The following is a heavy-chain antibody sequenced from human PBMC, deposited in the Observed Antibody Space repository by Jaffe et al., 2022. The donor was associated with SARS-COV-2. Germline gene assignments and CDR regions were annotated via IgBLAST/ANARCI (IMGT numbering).Heavy chain of an antibody. CDR3: TTGCPWNTRGIVVVPAALDRGYGMDV. Sequence: EVQLVESGGGLVKPGGSLRLSCAASGFTFSNAWMSWVRQAPGKGLEWVGRIKSKTDGGTTDYAAPVKGRFTISRDDSKNTLYLQMNSLKTEDTAVYYCTTGCPWNTRGIVVVPAALDRGYGMDVWGQGTTVTVSS. D-gene: IGHD2-2*01. J-gene: IGHJ6*02. V-gene: IGHV3-15*01. CDR2: IKSKTDGGTT. CDR1: GFTFSNAW.